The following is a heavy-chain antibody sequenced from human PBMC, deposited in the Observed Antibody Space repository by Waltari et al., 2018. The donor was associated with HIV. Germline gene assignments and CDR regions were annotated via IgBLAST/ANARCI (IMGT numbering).Heavy chain of an antibody. D-gene: IGHD3-3*01. Sequence: ATGGVLVQPGGSLSLSCRVSGVPVQNEYMTWVRRSTGRGLEWVGTIYGNGETYSAASMRGRLFISRDDPGNRVFLHINNVNFADTASYFCAKGVRFLGPWSQETPVTVSS. CDR1: GVPVQNEY. CDR2: IYGNGET. J-gene: IGHJ5*02. V-gene: IGHV3-53*05. CDR3: AKGVRFLGP.